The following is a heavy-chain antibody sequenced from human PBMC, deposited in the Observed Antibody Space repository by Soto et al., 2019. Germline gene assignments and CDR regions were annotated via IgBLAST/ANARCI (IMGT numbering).Heavy chain of an antibody. CDR1: GGSISSGVYY. CDR3: AIGPVAVLVPADNWFYP. J-gene: IGHJ5*02. V-gene: IGHV4-30-4*01. CDR2: IYYSGST. Sequence: SETLSLTCTVSGGSISSGVYYWSWIRQPPGKGLEWIGYIYYSGSTYYNPSLKSRVTISVDTSKNQFSLKLSSVTAADTAVYYCAIGPVAVLVPADNWFYPRAQGTPVTVS. D-gene: IGHD2-2*01.